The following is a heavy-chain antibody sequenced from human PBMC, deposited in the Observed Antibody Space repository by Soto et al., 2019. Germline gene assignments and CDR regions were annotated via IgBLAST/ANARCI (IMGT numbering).Heavy chain of an antibody. D-gene: IGHD6-19*01. CDR2: IYYGETT. J-gene: IGHJ6*02. V-gene: IGHV4-30-2*01. CDR1: GGYVSSVGYS. CDR3: ASSISVPVDV. Sequence: QLQLRESGSGLVKPSQTLSLTCAVSGGYVSSVGYSWSWIRQPPGRGMEWIGYIYYGETTYYKPSLKSRVTISVDRSQNQFSLHLSSVTAADTAVYYCASSISVPVDVWCQGTTVTVSS.